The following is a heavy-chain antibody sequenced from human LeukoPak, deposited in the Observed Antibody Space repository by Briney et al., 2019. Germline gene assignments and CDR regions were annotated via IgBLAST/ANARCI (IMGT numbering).Heavy chain of an antibody. J-gene: IGHJ3*02. CDR1: GFTFSSYW. CDR3: ARDQTYGFWSNSEAFDI. V-gene: IGHV3-74*01. CDR2: INSDGSST. Sequence: SGGSLRLSCAASGFTFSSYWMHWVRQAPGKGLVWVSLINSDGSSTSYADSVKGRFTISRDNAKNTLYLQMNSLRAEDTAVYYCARDQTYGFWSNSEAFDIWGQGTMVTVSS. D-gene: IGHD3-3*01.